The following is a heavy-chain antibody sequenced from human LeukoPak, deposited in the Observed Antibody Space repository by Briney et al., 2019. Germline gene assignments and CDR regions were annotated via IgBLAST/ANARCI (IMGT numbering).Heavy chain of an antibody. D-gene: IGHD3-22*01. J-gene: IGHJ3*02. V-gene: IGHV5-51*01. CDR1: GYSFTSYW. Sequence: GESLKISCKGSGYSFTSYWIGWVRQMPGKGLEWMGITYPGDSDTRYSPSFQGQVTISADKSISTAYLQWSSLKASDTAMYYCARHGPYYYDSSGSPTKNAFDIWGQGTMVTVSS. CDR3: ARHGPYYYDSSGSPTKNAFDI. CDR2: TYPGDSDT.